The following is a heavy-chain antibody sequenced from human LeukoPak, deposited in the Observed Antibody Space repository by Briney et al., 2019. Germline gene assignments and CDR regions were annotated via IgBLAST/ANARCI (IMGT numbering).Heavy chain of an antibody. D-gene: IGHD3-10*01. J-gene: IGHJ4*02. CDR3: AKGTMVRGVIFDIDY. CDR1: GYTFSDYY. V-gene: IGHV3-11*01. CDR2: ISSSGSTI. Sequence: GGSLRLCCAASGYTFSDYYMSWIRQAPGKGLEWVSYISSSGSTIYYADSVKGRFTISRDNAKNSLYLQMNSLRAEDTAVYYCAKGTMVRGVIFDIDYWGQGTLLTVSS.